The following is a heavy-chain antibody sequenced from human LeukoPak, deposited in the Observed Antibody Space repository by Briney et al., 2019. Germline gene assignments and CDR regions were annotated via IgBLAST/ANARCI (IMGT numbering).Heavy chain of an antibody. CDR3: ARDKGTSYLSSFDY. Sequence: GGSLRLSCAASGFTFSNAWMSWVRQAPGKGLEWIGRIKSKSDGGTTVYSAPVKGRFTISRDDSKNTLYLQMNSLRAADTAVYYCARDKGTSYLSSFDYWGQGTLVTVSS. CDR2: IKSKSDGGTT. CDR1: GFTFSNAW. V-gene: IGHV3-15*01. J-gene: IGHJ4*02. D-gene: IGHD6-6*01.